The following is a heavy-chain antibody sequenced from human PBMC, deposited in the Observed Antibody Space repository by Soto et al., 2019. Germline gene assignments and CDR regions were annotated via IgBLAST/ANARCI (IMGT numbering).Heavy chain of an antibody. Sequence: PSETLSLTCTVSGGSISSYYWSWIRQPPGKGLEWIGYIYYSGSANYNPSLKSRVTISVDTSKSQFSLKLSSVTAADTAVYYCERVVNCGGDCYYYYYYGMDVWGKGTTVTVSS. D-gene: IGHD2-21*02. CDR1: GGSISSYY. V-gene: IGHV4-59*01. CDR2: IYYSGSA. CDR3: ERVVNCGGDCYYYYYYGMDV. J-gene: IGHJ6*04.